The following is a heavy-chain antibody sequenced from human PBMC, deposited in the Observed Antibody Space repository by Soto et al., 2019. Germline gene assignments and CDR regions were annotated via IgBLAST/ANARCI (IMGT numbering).Heavy chain of an antibody. CDR1: GFTFSSYS. Sequence: GGSLRLSCAASGFTFSSYSMNWVRQAPGKGLEWVSSISSSSSYIYYADSVKGRFTISRDNSKNTLYLQMNSLRAEDTAVYYCARDGNPTYDILTGYYFPRAYYYYGMDVWGQGTTVTVSS. V-gene: IGHV3-21*01. J-gene: IGHJ6*02. CDR2: ISSSSSYI. CDR3: ARDGNPTYDILTGYYFPRAYYYYGMDV. D-gene: IGHD3-9*01.